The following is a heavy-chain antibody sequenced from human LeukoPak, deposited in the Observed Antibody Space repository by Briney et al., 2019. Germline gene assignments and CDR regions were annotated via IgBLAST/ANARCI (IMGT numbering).Heavy chain of an antibody. Sequence: GSLRLSCAASGFTFSSYWMSWVRQAPGKGLEWVANIKQDGSEKYYVDSVKGRFTISRDNAKNPLYLQMNSLRAEDTAVYYCARDDLLRFLGDWGQGTLVTVSS. D-gene: IGHD3-3*01. CDR3: ARDDLLRFLGD. CDR1: GFTFSSYW. J-gene: IGHJ4*02. CDR2: IKQDGSEK. V-gene: IGHV3-7*03.